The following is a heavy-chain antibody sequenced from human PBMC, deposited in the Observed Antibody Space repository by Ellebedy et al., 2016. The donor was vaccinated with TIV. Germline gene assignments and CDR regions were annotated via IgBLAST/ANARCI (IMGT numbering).Heavy chain of an antibody. CDR2: FDPEDGET. J-gene: IGHJ4*02. CDR3: ARASARGSFDY. CDR1: GYTLTELS. D-gene: IGHD6-6*01. V-gene: IGHV1-24*01. Sequence: AASVKVSCKVSGYTLTELSMHWVRQAPGKGLEWMGGFDPEDGETIYAQTFQGRVTITSDTSASTAYMELSSLRSEDTAVYYCARASARGSFDYWGQGTLVTVSS.